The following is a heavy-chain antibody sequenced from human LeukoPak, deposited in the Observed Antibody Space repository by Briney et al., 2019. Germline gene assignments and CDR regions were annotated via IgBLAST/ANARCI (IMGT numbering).Heavy chain of an antibody. CDR3: ARDQSLFYYDSSGPGDY. V-gene: IGHV3-7*01. J-gene: IGHJ4*02. CDR1: GFTFSSDW. CDR2: IKKEGSEK. Sequence: GGSLRLSCAASGFTFSSDWMSWVRQGPGKGLGRGANIKKEGSEKYYVDSVKGRFTISRDNAKNSLYLQMNSLRAEDTAVYYCARDQSLFYYDSSGPGDYWGQGTLVTVSS. D-gene: IGHD3-22*01.